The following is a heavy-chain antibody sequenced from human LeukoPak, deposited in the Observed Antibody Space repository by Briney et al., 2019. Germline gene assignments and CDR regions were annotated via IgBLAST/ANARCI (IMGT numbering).Heavy chain of an antibody. CDR2: IYHSGST. Sequence: SETLSLTCAVSGYSISSGYYWGWIRQPPGKGLEWIGSIYHSGSTYYNPSLKSRVTISVDTSKNQFSLKLSSVTAADTAVYYCARALIQLSWRAPGYFDYWGQGTLVTVSS. D-gene: IGHD5-18*01. J-gene: IGHJ4*02. CDR3: ARALIQLSWRAPGYFDY. V-gene: IGHV4-38-2*01. CDR1: GYSISSGYY.